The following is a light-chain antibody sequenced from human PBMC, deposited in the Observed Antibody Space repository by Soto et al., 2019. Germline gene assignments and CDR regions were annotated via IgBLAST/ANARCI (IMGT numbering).Light chain of an antibody. V-gene: IGKV3-11*01. CDR3: QQRSNRRT. J-gene: IGKJ2*01. CDR1: QSVSSY. CDR2: DAS. Sequence: DIVLTQSPATLSLSPGERATLSCRASQSVSSYLAWYQQKPGQAPRLLIYDASTRATGIPARFSGRGSGTDFTLTIGSLEPEDFAVYYCQQRSNRRTFGQGTKLEIK.